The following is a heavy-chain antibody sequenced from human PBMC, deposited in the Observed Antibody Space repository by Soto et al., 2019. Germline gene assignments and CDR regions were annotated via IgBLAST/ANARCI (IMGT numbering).Heavy chain of an antibody. D-gene: IGHD2-8*01. CDR3: AHTMDLGFDP. V-gene: IGHV2-5*02. Sequence: QITLKESGPTLVKPTQTLTLTYTFSGFSLSTSGVGVGWIRQPPGKALEWLALIYWDDDKRYSPSLKSRLTNTKDTSKKQVVLTMTKMDPVDTATYYCAHTMDLGFDPWGQGTLVTVSS. CDR1: GFSLSTSGVG. CDR2: IYWDDDK. J-gene: IGHJ5*02.